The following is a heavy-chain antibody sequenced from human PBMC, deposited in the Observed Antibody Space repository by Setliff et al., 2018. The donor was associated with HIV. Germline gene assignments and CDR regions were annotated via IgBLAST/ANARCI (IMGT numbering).Heavy chain of an antibody. Sequence: GGSLRLSCAASGFTFSSYGMHWVRQPPGKGLEWVAFIRYDGTNKYYADSVKGRFTISRDNSKNTLYLQMNSLGADDRAVYYCAKVRLMFLDDAFDIWGQGTMVNV. D-gene: IGHD5-12*01. CDR2: IRYDGTNK. CDR3: AKVRLMFLDDAFDI. J-gene: IGHJ3*02. CDR1: GFTFSSYG. V-gene: IGHV3-30*02.